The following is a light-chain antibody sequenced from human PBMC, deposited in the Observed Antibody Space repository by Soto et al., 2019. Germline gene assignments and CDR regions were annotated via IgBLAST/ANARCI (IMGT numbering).Light chain of an antibody. CDR2: GAS. Sequence: ELVMTQSPATLSVSPGERATLYCRASQSVFNNHIGWYQQKPGQATRLLIYGASSRATGIPDRFSGSGSATDFTLTISRLEPEDFAVYYCQQYGSSPQTFGQGTRLEI. CDR3: QQYGSSPQT. J-gene: IGKJ5*01. V-gene: IGKV3-20*01. CDR1: QSVFNNH.